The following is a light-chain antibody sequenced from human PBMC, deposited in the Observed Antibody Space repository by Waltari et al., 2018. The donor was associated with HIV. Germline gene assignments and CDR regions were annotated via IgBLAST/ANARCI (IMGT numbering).Light chain of an antibody. Sequence: QSVLTQPPSVSGAPGQSVSISCTGTTSNIETPYDVHWYQQLPEAATKLLVYGNNNRPSGVPARFSGSKSGTSASLAITGLQSEDEAFYYCQSYDSSLTAVIFGGGTKLTVL. CDR3: QSYDSSLTAVI. CDR2: GNN. V-gene: IGLV1-40*01. CDR1: TSNIETPYD. J-gene: IGLJ2*01.